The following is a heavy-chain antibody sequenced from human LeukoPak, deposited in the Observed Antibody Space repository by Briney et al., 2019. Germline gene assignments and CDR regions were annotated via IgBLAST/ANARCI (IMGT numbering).Heavy chain of an antibody. CDR1: GFTFDDYA. D-gene: IGHD3-22*01. CDR2: ISWNSGTI. Sequence: GGSLRLSCAASGFTFDDYAMHWVRQAPGKCLEWVSGISWNSGTIGYADSVKGRFTISRDNAKNSLYLQMNSLRAEDTALYYCAKVRKAQRGYYDSYGYPRDGYFDYWGQGTLVTVSS. J-gene: IGHJ4*02. CDR3: AKVRKAQRGYYDSYGYPRDGYFDY. V-gene: IGHV3-9*01.